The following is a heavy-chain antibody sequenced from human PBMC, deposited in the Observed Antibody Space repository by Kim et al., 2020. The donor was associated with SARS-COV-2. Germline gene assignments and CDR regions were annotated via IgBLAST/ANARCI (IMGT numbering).Heavy chain of an antibody. Sequence: GGSLRLSCAASEFTFSSYAMSWVRQAPGKGLEWVSGISGSGGTTYYADSVKGRFTISRDNSKNTLYLQMNSLRAEDTAVYYCATHLPVHYYYGMDVWGQGTTVTVSS. D-gene: IGHD3-10*01. CDR3: ATHLPVHYYYGMDV. J-gene: IGHJ6*02. CDR2: ISGSGGTT. CDR1: EFTFSSYA. V-gene: IGHV3-23*01.